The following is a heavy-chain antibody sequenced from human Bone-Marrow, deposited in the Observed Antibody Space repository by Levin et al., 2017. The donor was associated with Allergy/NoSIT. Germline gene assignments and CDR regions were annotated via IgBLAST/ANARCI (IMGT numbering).Heavy chain of an antibody. CDR1: GFTFSNAW. Sequence: LSLTCAASGFTFSNAWMSWVRQAPGKGLEWVGRIKSKTDGGTADYATPVKGRSTISRDDSETTLYLQMNSLKTEDTAVYYCTRYGRSSFDYWGQGTVVTVSS. D-gene: IGHD6-6*01. CDR2: IKSKTDGGTA. CDR3: TRYGRSSFDY. J-gene: IGHJ4*02. V-gene: IGHV3-15*01.